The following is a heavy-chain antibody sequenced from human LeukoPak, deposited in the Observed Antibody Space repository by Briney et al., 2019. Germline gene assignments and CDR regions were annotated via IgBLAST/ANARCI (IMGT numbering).Heavy chain of an antibody. CDR3: ARDLSLYSSSWYLDY. Sequence: TGGSLRLSCAASGFTFSSYSMNWVRQAPGKGLEWVSSISSSSSYIYYADSVKGRFTISRDNAKNSLYLQMNSLRAEDTAVYYCARDLSLYSSSWYLDYWGQGTLVTVSS. J-gene: IGHJ4*02. CDR1: GFTFSSYS. V-gene: IGHV3-21*01. CDR2: ISSSSSYI. D-gene: IGHD6-13*01.